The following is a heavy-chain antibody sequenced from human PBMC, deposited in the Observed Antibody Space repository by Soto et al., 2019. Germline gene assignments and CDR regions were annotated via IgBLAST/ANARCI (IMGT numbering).Heavy chain of an antibody. CDR2: IGTAGDT. V-gene: IGHV3-13*01. J-gene: IGHJ4*02. CDR3: ASLRGGYCDY. Sequence: EVQLVESGGGLVQPGGSLILSCAASGFTFSSYDMHWVRQGTGKGLEWVSAIGTAGDTYYPGSVKGRFSCSRENAKTTLYLQMNWLSAGDTAVYYCASLRGGYCDYGGQGTLVPVSS. CDR1: GFTFSSYD. D-gene: IGHD3-10*01.